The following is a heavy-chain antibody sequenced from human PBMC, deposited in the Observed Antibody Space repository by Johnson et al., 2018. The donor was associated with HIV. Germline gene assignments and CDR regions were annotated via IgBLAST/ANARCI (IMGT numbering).Heavy chain of an antibody. CDR2: IGTGGGT. CDR1: GFTFSSFA. D-gene: IGHD2-15*01. V-gene: IGHV3/OR16-10*03. Sequence: VQLVESGGGLLQPGGSLRLSCAASGFTFSSFAMSWVRQAPGKGLEWVSAIGTGGGTYYADAVTGRFTLSRDNAKNSLYLQMNRLRAEDTAVYYCASLSGRYCSGGSCPLGAFDIWGQGTMVTVSS. CDR3: ASLSGRYCSGGSCPLGAFDI. J-gene: IGHJ3*02.